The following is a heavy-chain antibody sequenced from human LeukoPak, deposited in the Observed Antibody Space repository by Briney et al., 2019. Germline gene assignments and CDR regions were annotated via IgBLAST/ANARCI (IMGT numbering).Heavy chain of an antibody. V-gene: IGHV3-23*01. CDR2: ISNDGGGT. CDR3: AKGSSGYFVDL. J-gene: IGHJ5*02. Sequence: GGSLRLSCAASGFIFNNYGLIWVRQAPEKELEWVSAISNDGGGTNYADFVKGRFTISRDNSKNTLFLQMNSLRAEDTALYYCAKGSSGYFVDLWGQGTLVTVSS. D-gene: IGHD3-22*01. CDR1: GFIFNNYG.